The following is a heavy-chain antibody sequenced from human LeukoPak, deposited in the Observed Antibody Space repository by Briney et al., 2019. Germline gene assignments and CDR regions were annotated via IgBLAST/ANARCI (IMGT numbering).Heavy chain of an antibody. V-gene: IGHV4-39*01. CDR3: ARQIGRIAVAGRIDY. J-gene: IGHJ4*02. CDR1: GGSISSFC. D-gene: IGHD6-19*01. Sequence: SETLSLTCTVSGGSISSFCWSWIRQPPGKGLEWIGSIYYSGSTYYNPSLKSRVTISVDTSKNQFSLKLSSVTAADTAVYYCARQIGRIAVAGRIDYWGQGTLVTVSS. CDR2: IYYSGST.